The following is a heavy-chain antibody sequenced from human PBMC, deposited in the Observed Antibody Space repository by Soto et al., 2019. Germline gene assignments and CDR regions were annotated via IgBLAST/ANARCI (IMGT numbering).Heavy chain of an antibody. V-gene: IGHV1-2*02. D-gene: IGHD4-17*01. CDR1: GYTFAAYY. CDR2: INPTSGGT. J-gene: IGHJ4*02. Sequence: QVQLVQSGAEVKKPGASVKVSCKTPGYTFAAYYIHWIRQAPGQGLEWMGWINPTSGGTVYAQNFQDRVTMTRDTSISTAYMELRKLNSDHTAVYYCARDPDYGDYWGYFFDSWGQGTPVTVSS. CDR3: ARDPDYGDYWGYFFDS.